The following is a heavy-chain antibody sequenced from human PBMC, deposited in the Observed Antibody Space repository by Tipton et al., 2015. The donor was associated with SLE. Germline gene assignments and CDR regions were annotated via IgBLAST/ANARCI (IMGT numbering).Heavy chain of an antibody. D-gene: IGHD2-2*01. Sequence: TLSLTCAVYGGSFSGYYWSWIRQPPGKGLEWIWEINHSGSTNYNPSLKSRVTISIDTSKNQFSLKVSSVTAADTAVYYCARGRYCSSTSCSYYFDYWGQGTLVTVSS. J-gene: IGHJ4*02. V-gene: IGHV4-34*01. CDR2: INHSGST. CDR3: ARGRYCSSTSCSYYFDY. CDR1: GGSFSGYY.